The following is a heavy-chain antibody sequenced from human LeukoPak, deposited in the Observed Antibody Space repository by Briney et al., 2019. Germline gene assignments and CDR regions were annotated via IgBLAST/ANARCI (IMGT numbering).Heavy chain of an antibody. CDR1: GGSISGGGYY. CDR2: IYYSGST. Sequence: SETLSLTCTVSGGSISGGGYYWSWIRQPPGKGLEWIGYIYYSGSTNYNPSLKSRVTISVDTSKNQFSLKLSSVTAADTAVYYCARAAPTDSSARGAFDIWGQGTMVTVSS. J-gene: IGHJ3*02. D-gene: IGHD3-22*01. CDR3: ARAAPTDSSARGAFDI. V-gene: IGHV4-61*08.